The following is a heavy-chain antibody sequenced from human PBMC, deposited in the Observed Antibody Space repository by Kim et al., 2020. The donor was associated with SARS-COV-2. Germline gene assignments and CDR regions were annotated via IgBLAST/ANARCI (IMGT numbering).Heavy chain of an antibody. J-gene: IGHJ4*02. CDR1: GFTFSSYG. D-gene: IGHD6-13*01. V-gene: IGHV3-30*18. Sequence: GESLRLSCADSGFTFSSYGMHWVRQAPGKGLEWVAVISYDGSNKYYADSVKGRFTISRDNSKNTLYLQMNSLRAEDTAVYYCAKVSIAAAGTADYWGQGTLVTVSS. CDR3: AKVSIAAAGTADY. CDR2: ISYDGSNK.